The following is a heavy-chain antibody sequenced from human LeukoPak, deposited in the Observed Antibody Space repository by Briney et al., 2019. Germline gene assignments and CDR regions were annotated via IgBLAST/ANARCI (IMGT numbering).Heavy chain of an antibody. CDR1: GYTFSGTGWY. D-gene: IGHD3-10*01. J-gene: IGHJ4*02. V-gene: IGHV1-2*02. Sequence: ASVKVSCKASGYTFSGTGWYLYWLRQAPGQGLECMGWIYPYTGATHYAQKFQGRVAMTRDTSISTTYMELSRLQPDDTAVYYCARDGPAQMVDFDYWGQGTLVTVSS. CDR2: IYPYTGAT. CDR3: ARDGPAQMVDFDY.